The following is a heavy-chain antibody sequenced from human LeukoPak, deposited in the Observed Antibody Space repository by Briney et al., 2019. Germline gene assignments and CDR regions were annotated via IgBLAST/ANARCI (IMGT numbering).Heavy chain of an antibody. D-gene: IGHD6-13*01. Sequence: GRSLRLSCVASGFTFSSYGMHWVRQAPGKGLEWVAFIRYDGSNKYYADSVKGRFTISRDNSKNTLYLQMNSLRAEDTAVYYCAKGPGIAAAGAKYYYYMDVWGKGTTVTISS. CDR3: AKGPGIAAAGAKYYYYMDV. V-gene: IGHV3-30*02. CDR1: GFTFSSYG. CDR2: IRYDGSNK. J-gene: IGHJ6*03.